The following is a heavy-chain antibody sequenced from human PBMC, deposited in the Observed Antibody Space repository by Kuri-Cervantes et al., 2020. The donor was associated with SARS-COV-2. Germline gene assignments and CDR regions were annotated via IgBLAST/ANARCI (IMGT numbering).Heavy chain of an antibody. J-gene: IGHJ3*01. CDR2: IYSNGDTT. Sequence: GESLKISCAASGFSFDSYAMHWVRQAPGKGLEYLSGIYSNGDTTFYADSVKGRFTISRDNHENTLYLQMSSLRADDTAIYYCVKAVYYYDGSGYPRWDAFDVWGQGTTVTVSS. CDR3: VKAVYYYDGSGYPRWDAFDV. CDR1: GFSFDSYA. V-gene: IGHV3-64D*08. D-gene: IGHD3-22*01.